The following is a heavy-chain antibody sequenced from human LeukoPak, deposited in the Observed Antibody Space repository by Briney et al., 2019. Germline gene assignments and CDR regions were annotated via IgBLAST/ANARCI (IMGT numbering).Heavy chain of an antibody. J-gene: IGHJ4*02. D-gene: IGHD3-22*01. V-gene: IGHV5-51*01. CDR3: ARYYYDSSGYNYFDY. CDR2: IYPGDSDT. Sequence: GESLKISCKGFGYNFTSYWIAWVRQMPGKGLEWMGIIYPGDSDTRYSPSFQGQVTISADKSISTAYLQWSSLKASETAMYYCARYYYDSSGYNYFDYWGQGTLVTVSS. CDR1: GYNFTSYW.